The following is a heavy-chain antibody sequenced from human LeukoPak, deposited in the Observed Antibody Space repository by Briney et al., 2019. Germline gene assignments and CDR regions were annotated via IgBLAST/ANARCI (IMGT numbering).Heavy chain of an antibody. V-gene: IGHV3-11*01. CDR1: GFTFSDYY. CDR3: ARVMDDSSGNLIGESYYYMDV. CDR2: ISSSGSTI. Sequence: GGSLRLSCAASGFTFSDYYMSWIRQAPGKGLEWVSYISSSGSTIYYADSVKGRFTISRDNAKNSLYLQMNSLRAEDTAVYYCARVMDDSSGNLIGESYYYMDVWGKGTTVTVSS. D-gene: IGHD3-22*01. J-gene: IGHJ6*03.